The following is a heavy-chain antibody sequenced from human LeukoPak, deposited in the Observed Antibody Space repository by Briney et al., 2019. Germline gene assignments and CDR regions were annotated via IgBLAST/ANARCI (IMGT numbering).Heavy chain of an antibody. CDR3: ARTVLLWFGELLGWFDP. J-gene: IGHJ5*02. Sequence: PGGSLRLSCAASGFTFSSYWMSWVRQAPGKGLEWVANMKQDGSEKYYVDSVKGRFTISRDNAKNSLYLQMNSLRAEDTAVYYCARTVLLWFGELLGWFDPWGQGTLVTVSS. V-gene: IGHV3-7*04. D-gene: IGHD3-10*01. CDR2: MKQDGSEK. CDR1: GFTFSSYW.